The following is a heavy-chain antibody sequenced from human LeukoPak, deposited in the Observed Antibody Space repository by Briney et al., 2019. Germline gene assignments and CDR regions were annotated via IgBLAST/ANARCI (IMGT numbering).Heavy chain of an antibody. J-gene: IGHJ4*02. CDR3: AKGPGYTSSWYLRNFDY. V-gene: IGHV3-9*01. CDR2: ISWNSGSI. D-gene: IGHD6-13*01. CDR1: GFTFDDYA. Sequence: GGSLRLSCAASGFTFDDYAMHWVRQAPGNGLEWVSGISWNSGSIGYADSVKGRFTISRDNAKNSLYLQMNSLRAEDTALYYCAKGPGYTSSWYLRNFDYWGQGTLVTVSS.